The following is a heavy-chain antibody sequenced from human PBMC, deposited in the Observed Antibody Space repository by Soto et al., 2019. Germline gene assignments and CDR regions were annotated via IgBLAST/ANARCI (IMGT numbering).Heavy chain of an antibody. V-gene: IGHV4-39*01. D-gene: IGHD3-9*01. CDR2: IYYRGNG. CDR1: DDSINSDKYY. J-gene: IGHJ4*02. CDR3: ARLAGLATVSYYFDF. Sequence: QLQLQESGPGLVKPSETLSLTCSVSDDSINSDKYYWGWIRNPPGKGLEWIGSIYYRGNGYYNSSLQTRVTISLDKSKSQFSLRLSSVTAADSAVYCCARLAGLATVSYYFDFWGPGALVTVSS.